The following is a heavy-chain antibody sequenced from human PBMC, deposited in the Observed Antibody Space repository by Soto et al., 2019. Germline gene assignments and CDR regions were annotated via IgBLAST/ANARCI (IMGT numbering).Heavy chain of an antibody. V-gene: IGHV3-23*01. Sequence: GGSLRLSCGASGFSFGSYALIWVRQAPGKGLEWVSTISGSDGKTFYADSVKGRFSISRDTSQNTLYLQMNSLRADDTAIYYCARWSYLDYWGQGTRVTVSS. CDR1: GFSFGSYA. J-gene: IGHJ4*02. D-gene: IGHD3-3*01. CDR3: ARWSYLDY. CDR2: ISGSDGKT.